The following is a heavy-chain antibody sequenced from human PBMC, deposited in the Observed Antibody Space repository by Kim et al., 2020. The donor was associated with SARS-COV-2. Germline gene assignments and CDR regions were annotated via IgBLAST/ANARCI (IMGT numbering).Heavy chain of an antibody. D-gene: IGHD6-13*01. J-gene: IGHJ4*02. CDR2: ISYDGSNK. CDR1: GFTFSSYA. V-gene: IGHV3-30-3*01. Sequence: GGSLRLSCAASGFTFSSYAMHWVRQAPGKGLEWVAVISYDGSNKYYADSVKGRFTISRDNSKNTLYLQMNSLRAEDTAVYYCARDGSSWPNYFDYWGQGTLVTVSS. CDR3: ARDGSSWPNYFDY.